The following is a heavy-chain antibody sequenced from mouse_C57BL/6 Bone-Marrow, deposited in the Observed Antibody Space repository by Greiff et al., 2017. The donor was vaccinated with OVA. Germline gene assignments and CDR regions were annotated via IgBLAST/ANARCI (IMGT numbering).Heavy chain of an antibody. Sequence: VQLKESGAGLVRPGASVKLSCTASGFNIKDDYMHWVKQRPEQGLEWIGWIDPENGDTEYASKFQGKATITADTSSNTAYLQLSSLTSEDTAVYYCTTPRGGYFDYWGQGTTLTVSS. CDR1: GFNIKDDY. CDR3: TTPRGGYFDY. CDR2: IDPENGDT. V-gene: IGHV14-4*01. J-gene: IGHJ2*01.